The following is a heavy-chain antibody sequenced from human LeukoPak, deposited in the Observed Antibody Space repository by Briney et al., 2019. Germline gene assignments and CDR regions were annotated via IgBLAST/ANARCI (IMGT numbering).Heavy chain of an antibody. CDR1: GGTFSSYA. Sequence: ASVKVSCKASGGTFSSYAISWVRQAPGQGLEWMGGIIPIFGTANYAQKFQGRVTITADESTSTAYMELSSLRSEDTAVYCCARGGYCGGDGSGLCAFDIWGQGTMVTVSS. D-gene: IGHD2-21*02. V-gene: IGHV1-69*01. CDR2: IIPIFGTA. CDR3: ARGGYCGGDGSGLCAFDI. J-gene: IGHJ3*02.